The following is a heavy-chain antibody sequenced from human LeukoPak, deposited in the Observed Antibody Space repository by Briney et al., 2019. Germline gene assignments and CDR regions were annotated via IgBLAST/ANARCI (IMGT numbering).Heavy chain of an antibody. CDR3: ASASIAVAGDGNWFDP. V-gene: IGHV1-69*13. Sequence: AVKVSCKASGGTFSRYTISWVRQAPGQGLEWMGGIIPMFDIPKYAQKFKGRVTITADESSSTAYIELSSLRSEDTAIYYCASASIAVAGDGNWFDPCGQGTLVTVSP. D-gene: IGHD6-19*01. J-gene: IGHJ5*02. CDR2: IIPMFDIP. CDR1: GGTFSRYT.